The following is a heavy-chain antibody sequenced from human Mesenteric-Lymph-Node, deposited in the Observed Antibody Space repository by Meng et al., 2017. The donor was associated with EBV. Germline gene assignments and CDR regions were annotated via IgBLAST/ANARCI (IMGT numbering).Heavy chain of an antibody. CDR3: ARGTVAGTHLDY. Sequence: QGLLMKSGAGCVKPSVTLFLSCVVFGGYITSSNWWSWVRQPPGKGLEWIGEIYHSGSTTYNPSLKSRVTISVDKSKNQFSLKLSSVTAADTAVYYCARGTVAGTHLDYWAQGTLVTVSS. CDR1: GGYITSSNW. V-gene: IGHV4-4*02. D-gene: IGHD6-19*01. CDR2: IYHSGST. J-gene: IGHJ4*02.